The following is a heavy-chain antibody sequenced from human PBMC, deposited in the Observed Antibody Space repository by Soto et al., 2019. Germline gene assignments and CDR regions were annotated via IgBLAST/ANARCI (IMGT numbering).Heavy chain of an antibody. V-gene: IGHV3-33*01. D-gene: IGHD3-22*01. CDR2: IWYDGSNK. J-gene: IGHJ1*01. Sequence: QVQLVESGGGVVQPGRSLRLSCAASGFTFSSYGMHWVRQAPGKGLEWVAVIWYDGSNKYYADSVKGRFTISRDNSKNTLYLQMDSLGAEDTAVDYCARESYDSSGYYSFQHWGQGTLVTVSS. CDR3: ARESYDSSGYYSFQH. CDR1: GFTFSSYG.